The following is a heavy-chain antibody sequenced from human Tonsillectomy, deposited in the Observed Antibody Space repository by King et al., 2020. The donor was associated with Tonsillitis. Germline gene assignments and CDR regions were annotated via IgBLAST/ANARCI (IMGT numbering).Heavy chain of an antibody. D-gene: IGHD3-3*01. CDR1: GFTFSSYA. CDR3: SKSVLRFLEWLLYPFDY. V-gene: IGHV3-23*04. Sequence: VQLVESGGGLVQPGGSLRLSCAASGFTFSSYAMSWVRQAPGKGLEWVSAISGSGGSTYYADSVKGRFTISRDNSKNTLYLQMNSLRAEDTAVYYCSKSVLRFLEWLLYPFDYWGQGTLVTVSS. CDR2: ISGSGGST. J-gene: IGHJ4*02.